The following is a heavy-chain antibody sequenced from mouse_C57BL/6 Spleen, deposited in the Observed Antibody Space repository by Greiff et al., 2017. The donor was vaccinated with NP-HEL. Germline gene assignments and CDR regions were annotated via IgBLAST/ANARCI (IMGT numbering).Heavy chain of an antibody. Sequence: EVKVEESGGGLVQPGGFTFTDYYMSWVRQPPGKALEWLGFIRNKANGYTTEYSASVKGRFTISRDNSQSILYLQMNALRAEDSATYYCASSGGFAYWGQGTLVTVSA. CDR1: FTFTDYY. CDR2: IRNKANGYTT. J-gene: IGHJ3*01. V-gene: IGHV7-3*01. CDR3: ASSGGFAY.